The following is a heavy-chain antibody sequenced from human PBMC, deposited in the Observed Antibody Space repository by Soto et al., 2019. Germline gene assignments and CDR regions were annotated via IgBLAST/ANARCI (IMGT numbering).Heavy chain of an antibody. CDR2: ISSNGVGT. CDR3: ARRARPDFYYMDV. V-gene: IGHV3-64*01. D-gene: IGHD6-6*01. J-gene: IGHJ6*03. Sequence: EVQLAESGGGSAPPGGSLRLSCAASGFTLSGYAMDWVRQAPGKGLEYVSGISSNGVGTYYANSVQGRFTISRDNSKNTVYLQMGSLRPEDMAVYYCARRARPDFYYMDVWGKGTTVTVSS. CDR1: GFTLSGYA.